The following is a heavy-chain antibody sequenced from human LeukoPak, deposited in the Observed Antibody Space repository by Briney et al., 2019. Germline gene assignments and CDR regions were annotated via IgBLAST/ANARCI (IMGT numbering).Heavy chain of an antibody. Sequence: GASVKVSCKASGYTFTSYDINWVRQAPGQGLEWMGGIIPIFGTANYAQKFQGRVTITADKSTSTAYMELSSLRSEDTAVYYCARGTDSSGPMLPNYWGQGTLVTVSS. CDR3: ARGTDSSGPMLPNY. CDR1: GYTFTSYD. V-gene: IGHV1-69*06. D-gene: IGHD3-22*01. J-gene: IGHJ4*02. CDR2: IIPIFGTA.